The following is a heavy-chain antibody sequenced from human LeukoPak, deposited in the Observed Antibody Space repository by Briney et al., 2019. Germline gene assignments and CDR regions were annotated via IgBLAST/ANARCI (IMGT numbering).Heavy chain of an antibody. CDR2: INHSGST. D-gene: IGHD1-26*01. CDR3: ARLGYSGTIMNPDYYYYMDV. J-gene: IGHJ6*03. Sequence: PSETLSLTCAVYGGSFSGYYWSWIRQPPGKGLEWIGEINHSGSTNYNPSLKSRVTISVDTSKNQFSLKLSSVTAADTAVYYCARLGYSGTIMNPDYYYYMDVWGKGTTVTVSS. CDR1: GGSFSGYY. V-gene: IGHV4-34*01.